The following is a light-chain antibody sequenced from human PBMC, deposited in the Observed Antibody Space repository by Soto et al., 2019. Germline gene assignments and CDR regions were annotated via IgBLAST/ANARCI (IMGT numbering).Light chain of an antibody. CDR3: QKSYSTLFS. V-gene: IGKV1-39*01. CDR2: AAS. Sequence: DIQMTQSPSSLSASVGDRVTITCRASQTVLKYLNWYQQKPGRAPSLLIYAASSLQSGVPSRFSGSGSGTEVALPITSGQPEDFATYDGQKSYSTLFSFGPGKKVEI. J-gene: IGKJ3*01. CDR1: QTVLKY.